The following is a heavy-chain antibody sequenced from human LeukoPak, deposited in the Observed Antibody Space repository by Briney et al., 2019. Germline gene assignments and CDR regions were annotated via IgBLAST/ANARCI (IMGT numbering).Heavy chain of an antibody. CDR3: ARDSIVVVPAAMVTYYYYGMDV. V-gene: IGHV4-59*01. CDR2: IYYSGST. D-gene: IGHD2-2*01. Sequence: SETLSLTCTVSGGSISSYYRSWIRQPPGKGLEWIGYIYYSGSTNYNPSLKSRVTISVDTSKNQFSLKLSSVTAADTAVYYCARDSIVVVPAAMVTYYYYGMDVWGQGTTVTVSS. J-gene: IGHJ6*02. CDR1: GGSISSYY.